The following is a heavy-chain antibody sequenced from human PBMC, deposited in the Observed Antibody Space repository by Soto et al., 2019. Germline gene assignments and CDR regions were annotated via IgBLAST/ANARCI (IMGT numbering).Heavy chain of an antibody. J-gene: IGHJ6*02. Sequence: GGSLRLSCAASGFTFSSYWMSWVRQAPGKGLVWVANIKGDGSERHYVDSVKGRFIISRDNAKNSLFLQMNSLTVEDTAVYYCARDGCTSASCDVYGMDVWGQGTTVTVSS. V-gene: IGHV3-7*03. CDR2: IKGDGSER. D-gene: IGHD2-2*01. CDR1: GFTFSSYW. CDR3: ARDGCTSASCDVYGMDV.